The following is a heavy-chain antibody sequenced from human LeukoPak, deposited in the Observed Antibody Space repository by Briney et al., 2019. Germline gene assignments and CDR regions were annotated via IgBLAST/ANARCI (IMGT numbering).Heavy chain of an antibody. J-gene: IGHJ4*02. Sequence: GGSLRLSCAASGFTFSSYGMRWVRQAPGKGLEWVAVIWYDGSNKYYADSVKGRFTISRDNSKNTLYLQMNSLRAEDTAVYYCARGRSTTAKRFYYFDYWGQGTLVTVSS. D-gene: IGHD4-11*01. CDR3: ARGRSTTAKRFYYFDY. CDR1: GFTFSSYG. CDR2: IWYDGSNK. V-gene: IGHV3-33*01.